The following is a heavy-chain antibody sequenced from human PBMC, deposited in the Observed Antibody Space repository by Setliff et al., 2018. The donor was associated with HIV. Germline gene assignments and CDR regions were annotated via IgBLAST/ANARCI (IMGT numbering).Heavy chain of an antibody. D-gene: IGHD6-19*01. Sequence: PGGSLRLSCAASGFTFNSYGTHWVRQAPGKGLEWVGRIKSKTDGGTTDYAAPVKGRFTISRDDSKNTLYLQMNSLKTEDTAVYYCTTVEGGWYSHWGQGTLVTVSS. CDR2: IKSKTDGGTT. J-gene: IGHJ4*02. CDR1: GFTFNSYG. CDR3: TTVEGGWYSH. V-gene: IGHV3-15*01.